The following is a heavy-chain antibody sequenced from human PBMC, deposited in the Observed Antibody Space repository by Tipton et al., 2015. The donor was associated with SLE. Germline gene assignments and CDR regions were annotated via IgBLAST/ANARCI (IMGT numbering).Heavy chain of an antibody. CDR1: GSSMSSSGYF. CDR2: IYHSGTT. V-gene: IGHV4-39*07. CDR3: VRLELPATKADY. D-gene: IGHD5-24*01. J-gene: IGHJ4*02. Sequence: LRLSCNVSGSSMSSSGYFWGWIRQSPGKGLEWLGTIYHSGTTYCNPSLKSRLTLSIDTSKNQFSLKLSSVTAADTAVYYCVRLELPATKADYWGPGTLVTVSS.